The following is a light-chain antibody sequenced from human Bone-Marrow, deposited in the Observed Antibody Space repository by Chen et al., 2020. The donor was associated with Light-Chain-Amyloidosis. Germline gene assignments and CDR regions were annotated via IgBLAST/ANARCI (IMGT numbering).Light chain of an antibody. CDR2: DDS. J-gene: IGLJ3*02. V-gene: IGLV3-21*02. Sequence: SYVLTQPSSVSVAPGQTATIACGGNNIGSTSVHWYQQTPGQAPLLVVYDDSDRPSGTPERLSCSNSGNTATLTISRVEAGDEADYYCQVWDRSSDRPVFGGGTKLTVL. CDR1: NIGSTS. CDR3: QVWDRSSDRPV.